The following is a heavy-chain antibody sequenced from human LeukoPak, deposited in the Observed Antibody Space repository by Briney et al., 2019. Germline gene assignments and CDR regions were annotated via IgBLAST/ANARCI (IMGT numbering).Heavy chain of an antibody. J-gene: IGHJ4*02. D-gene: IGHD1-26*01. CDR2: IYSSGTT. CDR1: GGSISSGGYY. V-gene: IGHV4-31*03. Sequence: SETLSLTCTVSGGSISSGGYYWSWIRQLPGKGLDWIGYIYSSGTTYYNPSLKSRVTMSVDTSKNQFYLKLISVTAADTAVYYCARDVTGGSYFDYWGQGTLVTVSS. CDR3: ARDVTGGSYFDY.